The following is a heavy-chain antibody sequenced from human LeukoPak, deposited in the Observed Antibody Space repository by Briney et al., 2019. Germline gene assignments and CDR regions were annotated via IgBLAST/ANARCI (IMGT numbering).Heavy chain of an antibody. CDR3: ARERHTFDP. J-gene: IGHJ5*02. V-gene: IGHV3-21*01. CDR2: ITSSSRYI. D-gene: IGHD6-25*01. Sequence: PGGSLRLSCAASAFTFSDYSMNWVRQAPGKGLEWVSSITSSSRYIYYADSVKGRFTISRDDARSSLYLQMNSLRVEDTAVYYCARERHTFDPWGQGTLVTVSS. CDR1: AFTFSDYS.